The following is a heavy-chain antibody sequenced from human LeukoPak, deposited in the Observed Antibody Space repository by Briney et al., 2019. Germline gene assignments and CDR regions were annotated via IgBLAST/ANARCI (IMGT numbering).Heavy chain of an antibody. CDR1: GFTFSSYS. Sequence: PGGSLRLSCAASGFTFSSYSMNWVRQAPGKGLEWVSYISSSSSTIYYADSVKGRFTISRDNAKNSLYLQMNSLRAEDTAVYYCARGGPRYYYGSSGYHFDYWGQGTLVTVSS. V-gene: IGHV3-48*01. CDR2: ISSSSSTI. J-gene: IGHJ4*02. CDR3: ARGGPRYYYGSSGYHFDY. D-gene: IGHD3-22*01.